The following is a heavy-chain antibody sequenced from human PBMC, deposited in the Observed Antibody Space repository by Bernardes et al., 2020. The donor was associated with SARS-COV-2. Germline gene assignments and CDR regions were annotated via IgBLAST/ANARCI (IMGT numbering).Heavy chain of an antibody. D-gene: IGHD5-12*01. J-gene: IGHJ4*02. CDR2: ISGASGT. CDR1: GFTFSTSV. CDR3: AKGSGYGFDY. Sequence: GGSLRLSCAAAGFTFSTSVMRWVRQAPGKGLEWVSTISGASGTYYADSVKGRFTISRDNSKNTVYLQMNNLRAEDTAIYYCAKGSGYGFDYWGQGTLVTVSS. V-gene: IGHV3-23*01.